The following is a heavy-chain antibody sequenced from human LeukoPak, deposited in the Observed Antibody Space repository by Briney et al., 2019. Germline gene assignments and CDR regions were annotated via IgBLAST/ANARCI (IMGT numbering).Heavy chain of an antibody. J-gene: IGHJ6*03. V-gene: IGHV4-59*01. CDR1: DDSITMYY. CDR3: ARGRVSSSTWCSTYYYFFYMDF. D-gene: IGHD2-15*01. CDR2: VDHTGST. Sequence: SETLSLTCTVSDDSITMYYWTWIRQPPGKGLEWIGYVDHTGSTKFNPSLNGRVSITRDTSKNFFSLRLRSVTAADTAVYFCARGRVSSSTWCSTYYYFFYMDFWGKGTTVTVSS.